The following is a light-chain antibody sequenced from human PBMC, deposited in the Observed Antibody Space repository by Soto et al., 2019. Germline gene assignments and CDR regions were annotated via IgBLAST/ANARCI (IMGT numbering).Light chain of an antibody. CDR2: AAS. V-gene: IGKV1-9*01. J-gene: IGKJ3*01. Sequence: DIQLTQSPSFLSASVGDRVTITCRASQGISNDLAWYQQTRGNAPKLLMYAASTLQSGVPSRFSGSGSGTDFSLTISSLQPEDFATYYCQQLDSIPFTFGPGTKVYIK. CDR3: QQLDSIPFT. CDR1: QGISND.